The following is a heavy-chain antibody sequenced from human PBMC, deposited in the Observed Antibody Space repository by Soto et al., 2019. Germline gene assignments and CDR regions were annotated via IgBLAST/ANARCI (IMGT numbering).Heavy chain of an antibody. CDR1: GECISSGDSS. D-gene: IGHD3-10*01. J-gene: IGHJ6*02. Sequence: ILALTCTLSGECISSGDSSSRWPHPPREQGEAWFGYIYSRGIPYYNPSRKSRVTISVDTPKNQFPLTLSAVTAADTAVYDCARVARGFRGMATYYYYGTDLWGQGTTV. CDR3: ARVARGFRGMATYYYYGTDL. CDR2: IYSRGIP. V-gene: IGHV4-30-4*01.